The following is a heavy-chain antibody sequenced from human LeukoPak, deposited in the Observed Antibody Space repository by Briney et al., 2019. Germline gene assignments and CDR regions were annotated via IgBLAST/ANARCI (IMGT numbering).Heavy chain of an antibody. V-gene: IGHV4-34*01. D-gene: IGHD3-10*01. CDR3: ARGLITMVRGVIVLGYYMDV. CDR1: GGSFSGYY. Sequence: PSETLSLTCAVYGGSFSGYYWSWIRQPPGKGLEWIGEINHSGSTNYNPSLKSRVTISVDTSKHRFSLKLSSVTAADTAVYYCARGLITMVRGVIVLGYYMDVWGKWTTVTISS. CDR2: INHSGST. J-gene: IGHJ6*03.